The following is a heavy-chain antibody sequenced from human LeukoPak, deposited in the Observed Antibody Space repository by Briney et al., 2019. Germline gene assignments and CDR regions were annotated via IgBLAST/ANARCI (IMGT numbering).Heavy chain of an antibody. CDR3: ARGTTDGYSYGRFDY. Sequence: PSETLSLTCTVSGGSISSGGFYWSWIRQRPGKGLEWLGYIYYSGTTYYNPSLKSRVTFSVDTSKNQFSLKLNPVTAADTALYYCARGTTDGYSYGRFDYWGQGTLVTVSS. D-gene: IGHD5-18*01. V-gene: IGHV4-31*03. J-gene: IGHJ4*02. CDR1: GGSISSGGFY. CDR2: IYYSGTT.